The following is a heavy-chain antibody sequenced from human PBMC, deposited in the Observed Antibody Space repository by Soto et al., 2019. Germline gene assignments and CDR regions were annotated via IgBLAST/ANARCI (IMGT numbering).Heavy chain of an antibody. CDR3: ARDPPRVYYDSSGLDY. D-gene: IGHD3-22*01. J-gene: IGHJ4*02. CDR2: INPSGGST. V-gene: IGHV1-46*01. Sequence: ASVKVSCKASGYTFTSYYMHWVRHAPGQGLEWMGIINPSGGSTSYAQKFQGRVTMTRDTSTSTVYMELSSLRSEDTAVYYCARDPPRVYYDSSGLDYWGQGTLVTVSS. CDR1: GYTFTSYY.